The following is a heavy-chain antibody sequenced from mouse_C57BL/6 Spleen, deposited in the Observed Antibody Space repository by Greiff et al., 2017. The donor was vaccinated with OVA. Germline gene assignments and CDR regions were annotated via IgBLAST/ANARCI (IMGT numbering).Heavy chain of an antibody. Sequence: VMLVESGAELARPGASVKMSCKASGYTFTSYTMHWVKQRPGQGLEWIGYINPSSGYTKYNQKFKDKATLTADKSSSTAYMQLSSLTSEDSAVYYCARSRGGYDGGYFDVWGTGTTVTVSS. CDR1: GYTFTSYT. J-gene: IGHJ1*03. D-gene: IGHD2-2*01. CDR3: ARSRGGYDGGYFDV. CDR2: INPSSGYT. V-gene: IGHV1-4*01.